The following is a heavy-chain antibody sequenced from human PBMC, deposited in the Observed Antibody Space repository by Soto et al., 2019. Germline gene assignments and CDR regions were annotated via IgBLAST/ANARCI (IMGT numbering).Heavy chain of an antibody. D-gene: IGHD3-10*01. Sequence: SQTLSLTCAISGDSVSSNSAAWNWIRQSPSRGLEWLGRTYYRSKWYNDYAVSVKSRITINPDTSKNQFSLQLNSVTPEGTVVYYCARDIPYGSGSYSYLYYGTDVWGQGTTVTVSS. CDR2: TYYRSKWYN. J-gene: IGHJ6*02. V-gene: IGHV6-1*01. CDR3: ARDIPYGSGSYSYLYYGTDV. CDR1: GDSVSSNSAA.